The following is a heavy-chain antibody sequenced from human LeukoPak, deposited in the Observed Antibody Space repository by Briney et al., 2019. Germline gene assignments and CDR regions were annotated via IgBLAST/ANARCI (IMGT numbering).Heavy chain of an antibody. CDR2: ISPISGST. D-gene: IGHD4-11*01. J-gene: IGHJ3*02. Sequence: ASMKVSCKAFGYTFTSYFMHWVRQAPGQGLEWMGIISPISGSTTYAQKSQGRVTVTRDTSTSTVYMELSSLRSEDTALYYCARAYSNTDGFDIWGQGTMVTVSS. CDR1: GYTFTSYF. V-gene: IGHV1-46*01. CDR3: ARAYSNTDGFDI.